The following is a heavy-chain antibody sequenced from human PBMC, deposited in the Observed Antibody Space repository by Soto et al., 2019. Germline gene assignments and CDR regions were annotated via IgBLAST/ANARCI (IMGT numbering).Heavy chain of an antibody. CDR3: ARPLGQLLFYYYYYYMDV. V-gene: IGHV3-11*01. D-gene: IGHD2-2*01. CDR1: GFTFSDYY. J-gene: IGHJ6*03. Sequence: PGGSLRLSCAASGFTFSDYYMSWIRQAPGKGLEWVSYISSSGSTIYYADSVKGRFTISRDNAKSSLYLQMNSLRAEDTAVYYCARPLGQLLFYYYYYYMDVWGKGTTVTVSS. CDR2: ISSSGSTI.